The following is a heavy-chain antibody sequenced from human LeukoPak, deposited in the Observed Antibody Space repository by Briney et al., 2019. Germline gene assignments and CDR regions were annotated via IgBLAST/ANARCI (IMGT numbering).Heavy chain of an antibody. CDR2: VNLQGST. Sequence: PSETLSLTCGVSGGSITSTNYWTWVRRPPGKGLEWIGEVNLQGSTNYNPSLMGRVAISVDMSENHISLQLTSVTAADTAVYYCAREGGPYRPLDYWGQGTLVTVSS. V-gene: IGHV4-4*02. CDR1: GGSITSTNY. CDR3: AREGGPYRPLDY. J-gene: IGHJ4*02.